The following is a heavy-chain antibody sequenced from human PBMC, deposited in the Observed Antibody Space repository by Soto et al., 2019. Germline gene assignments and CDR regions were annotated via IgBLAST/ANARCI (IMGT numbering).Heavy chain of an antibody. CDR3: ARGVVPAANEEYYFDY. V-gene: IGHV1-69*01. CDR2: IIPIFGTA. J-gene: IGHJ4*02. D-gene: IGHD2-2*01. Sequence: QVQLVQSGAEVKKPGSSVKVSCKASGDTFSSYAIRWVRQAPGQGLEWMGGIIPIFGTANYAQKFQGRVTITADESTSTSYMDLSCLRSEDTAVYYCARGVVPAANEEYYFDYWGQGTLVTVSS. CDR1: GDTFSSYA.